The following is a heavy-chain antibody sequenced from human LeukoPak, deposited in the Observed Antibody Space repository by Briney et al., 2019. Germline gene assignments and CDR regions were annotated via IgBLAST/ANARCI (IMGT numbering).Heavy chain of an antibody. CDR2: ISGSGGST. Sequence: GGSLRLSCAASGFTFSSYAMSWVRQAPGKGLEWVSAISGSGGSTYYADSVKGRFTISRDNSKNTLYLQMSSLRAEDTAVYYCAKSLAVAGTIDLGWFDPWGQGTLVTVSS. CDR3: AKSLAVAGTIDLGWFDP. V-gene: IGHV3-23*01. CDR1: GFTFSSYA. D-gene: IGHD6-19*01. J-gene: IGHJ5*02.